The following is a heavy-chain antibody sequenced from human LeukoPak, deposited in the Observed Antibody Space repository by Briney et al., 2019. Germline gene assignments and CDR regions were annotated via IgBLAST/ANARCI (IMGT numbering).Heavy chain of an antibody. D-gene: IGHD2-15*01. CDR1: GFTFSSYA. Sequence: PGGSLRLSCATSGFTFSSYAMHWVRQAPGKGLEWVAVISYDGSNKYYADSVKGRFTISRDNSKNTLYLQMNSLRAEDTAVYYCARGEVQYCSGGSCYSLGFYYYYYGMDVWGQGTTVTVSS. CDR3: ARGEVQYCSGGSCYSLGFYYYYYGMDV. CDR2: ISYDGSNK. J-gene: IGHJ6*02. V-gene: IGHV3-30-3*01.